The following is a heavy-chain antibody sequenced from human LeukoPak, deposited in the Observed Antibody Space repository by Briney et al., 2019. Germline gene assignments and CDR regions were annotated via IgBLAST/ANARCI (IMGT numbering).Heavy chain of an antibody. CDR2: IYTSGST. CDR1: GGSISSGSYY. Sequence: SETLSLTCTVSGGSISSGSYYWSWIRQPAGKGLEWIGRIYTSGSTNYNPSLKSRVTISVDTSKNQFSLKLSSVTAADTAVYYCASEIAAAGTLDYWGQGTLVTVSS. CDR3: ASEIAAAGTLDY. D-gene: IGHD6-13*01. J-gene: IGHJ4*02. V-gene: IGHV4-61*02.